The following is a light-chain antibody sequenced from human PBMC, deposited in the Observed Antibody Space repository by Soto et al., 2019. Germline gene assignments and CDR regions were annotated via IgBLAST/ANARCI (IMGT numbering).Light chain of an antibody. J-gene: IGKJ1*01. CDR1: QSVSND. CDR2: GVY. CDR3: QQYNSWPPAWT. V-gene: IGKV3-15*01. Sequence: EIVMTQSPATLSVSPGERATLSCRASQSVSNDLAWYQQKPGQAPRLLIYGVYTRATGIPARFSGGRSGTEFTLTISGLQSEDYGIYYCQQYNSWPPAWTFGQGTKVEIQ.